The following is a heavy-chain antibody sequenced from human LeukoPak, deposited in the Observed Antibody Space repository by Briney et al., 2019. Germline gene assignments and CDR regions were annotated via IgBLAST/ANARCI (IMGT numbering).Heavy chain of an antibody. D-gene: IGHD3-9*01. CDR3: ARALYDILLPLYNWFDP. CDR2: IYYSGST. J-gene: IGHJ5*02. Sequence: PSETLSLTCTVSGGSISSGSYYWSWIRQPAGKGLEWIGYIYYSGSTNYNPSLKSRVTISVDTSKNQFSLKLSSVTAADTAVYYCARALYDILLPLYNWFDPWGQGTLVTVSS. CDR1: GGSISSGSYY. V-gene: IGHV4-61*10.